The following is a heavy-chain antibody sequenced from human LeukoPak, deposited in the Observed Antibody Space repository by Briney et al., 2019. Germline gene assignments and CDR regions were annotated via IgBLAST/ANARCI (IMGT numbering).Heavy chain of an antibody. CDR3: ATHRYYYDSHGYYRPTWFDY. Sequence: ASVTVSCKASGYTFTGFYIQWVRQAPGLGLEWMGWLNPNSGGTNYAQKFQGRATMTRDTSISTAYLELSRLRSDDTAVYYCATHRYYYDSHGYYRPTWFDYWGQGTLVTVSS. J-gene: IGHJ4*02. V-gene: IGHV1-2*02. CDR1: GYTFTGFY. CDR2: LNPNSGGT. D-gene: IGHD3-22*01.